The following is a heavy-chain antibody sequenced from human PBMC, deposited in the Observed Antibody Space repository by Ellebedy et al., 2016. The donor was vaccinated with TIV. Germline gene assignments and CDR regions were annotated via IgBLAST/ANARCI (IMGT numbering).Heavy chain of an antibody. V-gene: IGHV3-74*01. CDR1: GFTFSGHA. CDR3: ARRGD. CDR2: ISVDGRST. D-gene: IGHD1-26*01. Sequence: GESLKISXAASGFTFSGHAMHWVRQAPGEGLVWVSRISVDGRSTTYAESVKGRFTFSRDNAKNSLYLQMNSLRAEDTAVYYCARRGDWGQGTLVTVSS. J-gene: IGHJ4*02.